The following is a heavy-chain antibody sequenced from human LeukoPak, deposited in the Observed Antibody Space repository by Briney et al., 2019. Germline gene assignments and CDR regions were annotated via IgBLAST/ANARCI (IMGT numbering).Heavy chain of an antibody. CDR1: GYTFTGYY. J-gene: IGHJ4*02. CDR3: ARDKVEMATIFDY. V-gene: IGHV1-2*02. Sequence: ASVKVSCKASGYTFTGYYLHWVRQAPGQELEWMGWLSPNSGDTKFAQKFQGRVTMTRDTSISSAYMELSSLTSDDTAVYYCARDKVEMATIFDYWGQGTLVTVSS. D-gene: IGHD5-24*01. CDR2: LSPNSGDT.